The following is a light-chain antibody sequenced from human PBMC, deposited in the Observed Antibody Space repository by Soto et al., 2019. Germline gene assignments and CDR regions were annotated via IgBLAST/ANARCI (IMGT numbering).Light chain of an antibody. CDR1: SSDVGSYNL. Sequence: QSVLTQAASVSGSPGQSITISCTGTSSDVGSYNLVSWYQQHPGKAPKLMIYEVTRRPSGVSNRFSGSKSDNTASLTISGLQAEDEAEYYCCSFAGSSYVFGTGTKVTVL. CDR3: CSFAGSSYV. CDR2: EVT. V-gene: IGLV2-23*02. J-gene: IGLJ1*01.